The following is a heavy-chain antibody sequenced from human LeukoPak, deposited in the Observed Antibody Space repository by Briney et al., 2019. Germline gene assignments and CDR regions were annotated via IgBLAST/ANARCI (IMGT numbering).Heavy chain of an antibody. CDR3: AKGSRSIAVDNLCDY. CDR2: ISSSGGST. Sequence: GGSLRLSCAASGFTFSSAAMSWVRQAPGKGLEWVSIISSSGGSTYYADSVKGRFIISRDNSKNTLYLQMNSLRAEDTAVYYCAKGSRSIAVDNLCDYWGQGSLVTVSS. J-gene: IGHJ4*02. V-gene: IGHV3-23*01. CDR1: GFTFSSAA. D-gene: IGHD6-19*01.